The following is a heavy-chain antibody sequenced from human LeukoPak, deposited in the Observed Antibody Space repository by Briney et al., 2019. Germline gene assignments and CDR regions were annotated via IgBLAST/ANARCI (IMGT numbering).Heavy chain of an antibody. CDR1: GYTSTGYY. CDR2: INPNSGGT. CDR3: ARAPSTRLLWFGELSSRLFDY. Sequence: ASVKVSCKASGYTSTGYYMHWVRQAPGQGLEWMGWINPNSGGTNYAQKFQGRVTMTRDTSISTAYMELSRLRSDDTAVYYCARAPSTRLLWFGELSSRLFDYWGQGTLVTVSS. V-gene: IGHV1-2*02. D-gene: IGHD3-10*01. J-gene: IGHJ4*02.